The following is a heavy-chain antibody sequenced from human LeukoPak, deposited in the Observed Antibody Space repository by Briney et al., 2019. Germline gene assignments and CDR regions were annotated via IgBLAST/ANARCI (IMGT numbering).Heavy chain of an antibody. CDR1: GFTVSGNY. CDR3: AKEGGLGYCSLTTCALAH. Sequence: GRSLRLSCAASGFTVSGNYMSWVRQAPGKGLEWVAGIRIDGVTDFTDPVKGRFTISRDNSKNTLYLQMRSLRAEDTAVYSCAKEGGLGYCSLTTCALAHWGQGTPVTVSS. V-gene: IGHV3-53*01. CDR2: IRIDGVT. J-gene: IGHJ4*02. D-gene: IGHD2-15*01.